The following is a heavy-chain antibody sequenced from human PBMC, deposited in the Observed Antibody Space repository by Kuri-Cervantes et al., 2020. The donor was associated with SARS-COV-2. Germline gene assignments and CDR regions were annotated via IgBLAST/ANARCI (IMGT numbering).Heavy chain of an antibody. CDR1: GGTFSSYA. Sequence: SVKVSCKASGGTFSSYAISWVRQAPGQGLEWMGGIIPIFGTANYAQEFQGRVTITADKPTSTAYMELSSLRSEDTAVYYCAGSRWLQLDYYYYYGMDVWGQGTTVTVSS. D-gene: IGHD5-24*01. J-gene: IGHJ6*02. CDR3: AGSRWLQLDYYYYYGMDV. CDR2: IIPIFGTA. V-gene: IGHV1-69*06.